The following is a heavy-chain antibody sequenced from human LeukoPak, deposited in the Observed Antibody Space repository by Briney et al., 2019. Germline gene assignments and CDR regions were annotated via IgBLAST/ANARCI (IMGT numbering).Heavy chain of an antibody. D-gene: IGHD5-18*01. Sequence: SETLSLTCTVSGGSISSGSYYWSWIRQPAGKGLEWIGRIYTSGSTNYNPSLKSRVTISVDTSKNQFSLKLSSVTAADTAVYYCARNSYGRNWFDPWGQGTLVTVSS. V-gene: IGHV4-61*02. CDR3: ARNSYGRNWFDP. CDR2: IYTSGST. J-gene: IGHJ5*02. CDR1: GGSISSGSYY.